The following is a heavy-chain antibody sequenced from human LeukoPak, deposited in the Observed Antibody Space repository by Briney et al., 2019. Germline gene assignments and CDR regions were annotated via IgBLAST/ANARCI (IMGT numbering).Heavy chain of an antibody. V-gene: IGHV4-34*01. CDR3: ARIEHRVSQSYYFDY. CDR2: INHSGST. J-gene: IGHJ4*02. D-gene: IGHD6-13*01. Sequence: TSETLSLTCAVYGGSFSGYYWSWIRQPPGKGLEWIGEINHSGSTNYNPSLKSRVTISVDTSKNQFSLKLSSVTAADTAVYYCARIEHRVSQSYYFDYWGQGTLVTVSS. CDR1: GGSFSGYY.